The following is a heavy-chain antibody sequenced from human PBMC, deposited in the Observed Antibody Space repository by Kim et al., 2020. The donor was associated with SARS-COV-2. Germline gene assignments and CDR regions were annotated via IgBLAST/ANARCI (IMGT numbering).Heavy chain of an antibody. D-gene: IGHD2-15*01. CDR3: ARGGRVVVAATRFDY. V-gene: IGHV4-34*01. CDR1: GGSFSGYY. Sequence: SETLSLTCAVYGGSFSGYYWSWIRQPPGKGLEWIGEINHSGSTNYNPSLKSRVTISVDTSKNQFSLKLSSVTAADTAVYYCARGGRVVVAATRFDYWGQG. J-gene: IGHJ4*02. CDR2: INHSGST.